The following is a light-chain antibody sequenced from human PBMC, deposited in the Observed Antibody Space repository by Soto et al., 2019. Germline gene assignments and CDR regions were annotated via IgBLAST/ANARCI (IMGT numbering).Light chain of an antibody. CDR1: PGISSSY. Sequence: EIVLTQSPGTLSLSPGERATLSCRASPGISSSYLAWYQQQPGQAPRLLMYDTYRRATGVPDRFSGSGSGTDFTLTISGLAPEDSAVYYCQQYDRSPPTFGGGTKVEIK. CDR3: QQYDRSPPT. J-gene: IGKJ4*01. V-gene: IGKV3-20*01. CDR2: DTY.